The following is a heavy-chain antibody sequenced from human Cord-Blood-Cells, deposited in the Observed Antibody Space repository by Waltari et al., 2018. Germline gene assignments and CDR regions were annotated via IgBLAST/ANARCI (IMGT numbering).Heavy chain of an antibody. D-gene: IGHD3-22*01. Sequence: QLQLQESGPGLVKPSETLSLTCTVSGGSISSSSYYWGWIRQPPGQGLEWIGSIYYSGSTYYNPSLKSRVTISVDTSKNQFSLKLSSVTAADTAVYYCARHYYDSSGYYYYYYMDVWGKGTTVTVSS. V-gene: IGHV4-39*01. CDR1: GGSISSSSYY. J-gene: IGHJ6*03. CDR3: ARHYYDSSGYYYYYYMDV. CDR2: IYYSGST.